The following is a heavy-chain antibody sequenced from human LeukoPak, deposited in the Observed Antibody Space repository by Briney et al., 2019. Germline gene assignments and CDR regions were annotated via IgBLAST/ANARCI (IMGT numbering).Heavy chain of an antibody. J-gene: IGHJ5*02. V-gene: IGHV3-30-3*01. CDR1: GFTFRSYA. Sequence: PGKSLRLSCAASGFTFRSYAIHWVRQAPGKGLEWVAFISWDGTIKYYADSVKGRFSISRDNSKNTLSLQMNSLRGEDTAVYYCARGRALLASRIFLDPWGQGTLVTVSS. CDR3: ARGRALLASRIFLDP. D-gene: IGHD2-21*01. CDR2: ISWDGTIK.